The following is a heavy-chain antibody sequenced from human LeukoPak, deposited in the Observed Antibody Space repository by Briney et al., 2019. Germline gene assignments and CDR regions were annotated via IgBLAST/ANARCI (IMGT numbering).Heavy chain of an antibody. Sequence: GESLKISCKGSGSNFNNYWIAWVRQMPGKGLEWMGITHPGDSDTRYSPSFQGQVTISADKSTSTAYLQWSSLKASDTCMYYCARQPDWYFDLWGRGTLVTVSS. CDR1: GSNFNNYW. CDR3: ARQPDWYFDL. J-gene: IGHJ2*01. V-gene: IGHV5-51*01. CDR2: THPGDSDT.